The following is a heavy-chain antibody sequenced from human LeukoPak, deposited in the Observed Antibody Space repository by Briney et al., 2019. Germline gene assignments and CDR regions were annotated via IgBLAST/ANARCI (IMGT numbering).Heavy chain of an antibody. CDR1: GGSFSGYF. CDR3: ARSPPRGYSYGYVLDY. Sequence: SETLSLTCAVYGGSFSGYFWTWIRQPPGKGLEWIGQTNHRGSATYNPSLDSRVTISVDTSKNQFSLKLSSVTAADTAVYYCARSPPRGYSYGYVLDYRGQGTLVTVSS. CDR2: TNHRGSA. D-gene: IGHD5-18*01. V-gene: IGHV4-34*01. J-gene: IGHJ4*02.